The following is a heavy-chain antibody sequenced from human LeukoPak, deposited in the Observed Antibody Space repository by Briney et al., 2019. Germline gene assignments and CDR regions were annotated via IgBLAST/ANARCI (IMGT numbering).Heavy chain of an antibody. J-gene: IGHJ4*02. CDR1: GDSVNSGSYH. D-gene: IGHD3-10*01. CDR2: IYYSGST. V-gene: IGHV4-61*01. CDR3: ASHYGSGFDY. Sequence: SETLSLTCTVSGDSVNSGSYHWSWIRQPPGKRLEWIGYIYYSGSTNSNPSLKSRVTISIDTSKNQFSLKMSSVTAADTAMYYCASHYGSGFDYWGQGTLVTVSS.